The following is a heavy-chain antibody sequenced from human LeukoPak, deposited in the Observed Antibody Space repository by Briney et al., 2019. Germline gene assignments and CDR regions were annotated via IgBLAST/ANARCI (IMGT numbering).Heavy chain of an antibody. V-gene: IGHV1-8*01. D-gene: IGHD4-17*01. J-gene: IGHJ6*02. Sequence: ASVKVSCKASGYTFTSYDINWVRQATGQGLEWMGWMNPNSGNTGYAQKFQGRVTMTRNTSISTAYMELSSLRSEDTAVYYCARDILGEDYYYYGMDVWGQGTTVTVSS. CDR1: GYTFTSYD. CDR2: MNPNSGNT. CDR3: ARDILGEDYYYYGMDV.